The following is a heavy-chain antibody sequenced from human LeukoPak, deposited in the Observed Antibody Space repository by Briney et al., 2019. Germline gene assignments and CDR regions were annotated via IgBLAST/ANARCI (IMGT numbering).Heavy chain of an antibody. Sequence: PSETLSLTCAVYGGSFSGYYWSWIRQPPGKGLEWTGEINHSGSTNYNPSLKSRVTISVDTSKNQFSLKLSSVTAADTAVYYCARAPRYSSGPTPFDDWGQGTLVTVSS. J-gene: IGHJ4*02. CDR1: GGSFSGYY. D-gene: IGHD6-19*01. CDR2: INHSGST. CDR3: ARAPRYSSGPTPFDD. V-gene: IGHV4-34*01.